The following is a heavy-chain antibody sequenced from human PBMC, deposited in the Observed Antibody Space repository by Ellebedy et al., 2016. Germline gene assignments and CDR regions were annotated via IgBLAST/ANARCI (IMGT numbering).Heavy chain of an antibody. J-gene: IGHJ1*01. CDR2: ISGGADST. CDR3: AKGAAAIDYFQR. CDR1: GFTFSNYA. Sequence: GGSLRLSCAASGFTFSNYAMNWVRQAPGKGLEWVSAISGGADSTYYAESVKGRFTISRDNSKDTLYLQMHSLRAEDTAVYYCAKGAAAIDYFQRWGQGILVTVSS. V-gene: IGHV3-23*01. D-gene: IGHD2-2*01.